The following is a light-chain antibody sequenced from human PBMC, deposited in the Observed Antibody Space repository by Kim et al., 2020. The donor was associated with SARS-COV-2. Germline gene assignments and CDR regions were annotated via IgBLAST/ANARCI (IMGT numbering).Light chain of an antibody. CDR3: QQYGTSPLT. V-gene: IGKV3-20*01. J-gene: IGKJ4*01. CDR2: GAS. Sequence: SPCETATVSCRASQTVSSNYLAWYQQKPGQAPRLLIYGASSRAPGIPDRFSGSGSETDFTLTISRLDPEDFAMYYCQQYGTSPLTFGGGTKVDIK. CDR1: QTVSSNY.